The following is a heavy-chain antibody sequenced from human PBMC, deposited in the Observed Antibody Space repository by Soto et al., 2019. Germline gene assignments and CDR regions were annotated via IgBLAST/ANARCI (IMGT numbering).Heavy chain of an antibody. J-gene: IGHJ4*02. V-gene: IGHV4-61*01. D-gene: IGHD5-18*01. CDR1: CGSRRSGTLH. CDR2: IYYSGST. Sequence: FGTPSLTHTVSCGSRRSGTLHRSLNREAPGKGLEWIGYIYYSGSTNYNPSLKSRVTISVDTSKNQFSLKLSSVTAADTAVYYCARRDSRMVMGYFDYWGQGTLVTVSS. CDR3: ARRDSRMVMGYFDY.